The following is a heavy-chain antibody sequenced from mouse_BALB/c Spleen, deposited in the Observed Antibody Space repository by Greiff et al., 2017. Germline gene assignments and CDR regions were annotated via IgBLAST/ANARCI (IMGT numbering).Heavy chain of an antibody. D-gene: IGHD3-1*01. CDR2: ISSGSSTI. V-gene: IGHV5-17*02. Sequence: DVMLVESGGGLVQPGGSRKLSCAASGFTFSSFGMHWVRQAPEKGLEWVAYISSGSSTIYYADTVKGRFTISRDNPKNTLFLQMTSLRSEDTAMYYCARSGYYAMDYWGQGTTLTVSS. J-gene: IGHJ4*01. CDR1: GFTFSSFG. CDR3: ARSGYYAMDY.